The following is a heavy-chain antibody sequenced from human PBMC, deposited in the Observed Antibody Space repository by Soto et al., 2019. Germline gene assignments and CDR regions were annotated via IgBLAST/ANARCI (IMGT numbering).Heavy chain of an antibody. CDR3: ARESGGATATLDYYCFYRDV. Sequence: QVQLVQSGAEVRKPGASVTVSCRTSGDTFSDYDIHWVRQVPGQGLEWMGWINPNSGATNYAQKFRGWVTMTRDTSIRTVYMQLSRLRSDDTAVYYCARESGGATATLDYYCFYRDVWGTGTTVTVSS. CDR1: GDTFSDYD. V-gene: IGHV1-2*04. D-gene: IGHD5-12*01. J-gene: IGHJ6*03. CDR2: INPNSGAT.